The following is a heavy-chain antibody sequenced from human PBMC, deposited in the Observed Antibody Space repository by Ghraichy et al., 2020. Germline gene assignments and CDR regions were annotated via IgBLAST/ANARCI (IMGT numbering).Heavy chain of an antibody. V-gene: IGHV6-1*01. CDR3: ARVRKGYSGYDYYYYGMDV. CDR2: TYYGSKWYN. Sequence: SETLSLTCAISGDSVSSNSAAWNWIRQSPSRGLEWLGRTYYGSKWYNDYAVSVKSRITINPDTSKNQFSLQLNSVTPEDTAVYYCARVRKGYSGYDYYYYGMDVWGQGTTVTVSS. CDR1: GDSVSSNSAA. J-gene: IGHJ6*02. D-gene: IGHD5-12*01.